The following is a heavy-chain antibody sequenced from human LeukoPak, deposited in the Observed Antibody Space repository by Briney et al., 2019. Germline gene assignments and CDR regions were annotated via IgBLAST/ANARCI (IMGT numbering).Heavy chain of an antibody. Sequence: ASVKVSCKASGYTFTGFYIHWVRQAPGQGLEWMGRINPRIGDTNSARRFQGRVPMTRDTSISTAYMDLNRLTSDDTAVYYCARGAWDYDGKDYWGQGTLVTVSS. J-gene: IGHJ4*02. V-gene: IGHV1-2*06. CDR1: GYTFTGFY. D-gene: IGHD1-7*01. CDR3: ARGAWDYDGKDY. CDR2: INPRIGDT.